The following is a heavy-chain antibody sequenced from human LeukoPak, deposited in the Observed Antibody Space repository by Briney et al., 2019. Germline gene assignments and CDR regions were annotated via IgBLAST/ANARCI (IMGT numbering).Heavy chain of an antibody. CDR2: IYYSGSS. Sequence: SETLSLTCTVSGGSISSVGYYWSRIRQHPGKGLEWIGYIYYSGSSYYNPSLKSRVSTSVDTSKNQFSLKLSSVTAADTAMYYCARCVGGRACYSDYWGQGTLVTVSS. CDR3: ARCVGGRACYSDY. CDR1: GGSISSVGYY. J-gene: IGHJ4*02. D-gene: IGHD2-21*02. V-gene: IGHV4-31*03.